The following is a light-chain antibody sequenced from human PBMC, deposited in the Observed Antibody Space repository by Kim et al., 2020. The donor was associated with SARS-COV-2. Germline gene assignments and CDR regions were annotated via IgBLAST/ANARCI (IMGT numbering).Light chain of an antibody. CDR2: EVN. V-gene: IGLV2-8*01. CDR1: NSDIGGYKY. CDR3: SSFAGRNDYGV. J-gene: IGLJ3*02. Sequence: QAVTITCTGTNSDIGGYKYDAWYQQHPGKAPRLMIFEVNKRPSGVPDRFSGSKSGNAASLTVSGLQAEDEADYYCSSFAGRNDYGVFGGGTKLTVL.